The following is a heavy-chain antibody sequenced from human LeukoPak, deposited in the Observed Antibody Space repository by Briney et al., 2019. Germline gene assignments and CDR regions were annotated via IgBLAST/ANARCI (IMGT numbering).Heavy chain of an antibody. CDR3: ATFNGGNLYYFDY. CDR1: GYTFTGYY. Sequence: ASVKVSCKASGYTFTGYYMHWVRQAPGQGLEWMGWINPNSGGTNYAQKFQGRVTMTRDTSISTAYMELSRLRSDDTAVYYCATFNGGNLYYFDYWGQGTLVTVSS. D-gene: IGHD4-23*01. CDR2: INPNSGGT. V-gene: IGHV1-2*02. J-gene: IGHJ4*02.